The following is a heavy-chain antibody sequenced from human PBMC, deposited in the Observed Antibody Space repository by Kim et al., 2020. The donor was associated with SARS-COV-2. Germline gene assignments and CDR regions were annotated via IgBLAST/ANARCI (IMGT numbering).Heavy chain of an antibody. V-gene: IGHV3-23*01. D-gene: IGHD3-22*01. J-gene: IGHJ4*02. Sequence: GGSLRLSCAASGFTFSSYAMSWVRQGPGKGLEWVSVITTSGDSTFYSDSVKGRFTISRDNSKNTLYLQMNSLRAEDTAVYYCAKDLGSSDYSPIDYWGQGTLVTVSS. CDR2: ITTSGDST. CDR3: AKDLGSSDYSPIDY. CDR1: GFTFSSYA.